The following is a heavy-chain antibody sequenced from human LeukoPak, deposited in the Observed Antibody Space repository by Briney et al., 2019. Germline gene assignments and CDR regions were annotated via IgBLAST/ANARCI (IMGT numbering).Heavy chain of an antibody. V-gene: IGHV3-48*02. J-gene: IGHJ4*02. CDR2: ITSSSDSI. CDR1: GFTFSAYS. Sequence: GGSLRLSCATSGFTFSAYSMIWVRQTPGKGLECLSYITSSSDSIHYADSVRGRFTVSRDNAKNSLYLQMNSLRDEDTAVYYCARDPGYSRPSSYGYFDHWAREPWPLSPQ. D-gene: IGHD1-26*01. CDR3: ARDPGYSRPSSYGYFDH.